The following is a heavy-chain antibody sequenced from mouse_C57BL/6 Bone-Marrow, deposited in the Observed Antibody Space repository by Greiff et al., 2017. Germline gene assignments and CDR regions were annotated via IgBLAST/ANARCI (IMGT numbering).Heavy chain of an antibody. CDR2: IDPENGDT. J-gene: IGHJ2*01. Sequence: EVQLVESGAELVRPGASVKLSCTASGFNIKDDYMHWVKQRPEQGLEWIGWIDPENGDTEYASKFQGKATITADTSSNTAYLQLSSLTSEDTAVYYCSTFTTVVAGFDYGDQGTALTVSA. CDR3: STFTTVVAGFDY. V-gene: IGHV14-4*01. CDR1: GFNIKDDY. D-gene: IGHD1-1*01.